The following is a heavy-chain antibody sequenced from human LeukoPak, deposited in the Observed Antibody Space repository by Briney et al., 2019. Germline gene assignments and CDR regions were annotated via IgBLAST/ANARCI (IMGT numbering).Heavy chain of an antibody. J-gene: IGHJ4*02. Sequence: GGSLRLSCAASGFTFSSYDMHWVRQAPGKGLEWVSAIGTAGDTYYPGSVKGRFTISRENAKNSLYLQMNSLRAGDTAVYYCARGSSSGYGNDFDYWGQGTLVTVSS. V-gene: IGHV3-13*01. CDR3: ARGSSSGYGNDFDY. CDR1: GFTFSSYD. D-gene: IGHD6-19*01. CDR2: IGTAGDT.